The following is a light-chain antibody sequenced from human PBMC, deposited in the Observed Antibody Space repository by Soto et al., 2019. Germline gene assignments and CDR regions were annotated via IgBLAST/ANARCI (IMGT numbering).Light chain of an antibody. Sequence: EIVLTQSPGTLSLSPGERATLSCRASQSVSSSYLAWYQQKPGQAPRLLIYDASNRATGIPARFSGSGSGTDFTLTISRLEPEELAVYDCQQFSSYPLTFGGGTKVDIK. J-gene: IGKJ4*01. CDR2: DAS. V-gene: IGKV3-20*01. CDR1: QSVSSSY. CDR3: QQFSSYPLT.